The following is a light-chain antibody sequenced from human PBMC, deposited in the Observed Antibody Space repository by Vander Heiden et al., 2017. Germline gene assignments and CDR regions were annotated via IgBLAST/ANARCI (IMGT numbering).Light chain of an antibody. CDR1: SSNIGSNT. CDR2: SNN. Sequence: QSVLTQQPSASGTPGQRVTISCSGSSSNIGSNTVNWYQQLPGTAPKLLIYSNNQRPSGVPDRFSGSKSGTSASLAISGLQSEEEADYYCAALDDSLNGPVFGGGTKLTVL. CDR3: AALDDSLNGPV. V-gene: IGLV1-44*01. J-gene: IGLJ3*02.